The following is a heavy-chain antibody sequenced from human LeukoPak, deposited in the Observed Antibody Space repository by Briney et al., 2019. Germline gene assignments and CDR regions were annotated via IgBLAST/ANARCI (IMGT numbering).Heavy chain of an antibody. J-gene: IGHJ6*04. D-gene: IGHD3-10*01. Sequence: PSETLSLACAVYGGSFSGYYWSWIRQPPGKGLEWIGEINHSGSTNYNPFLKSRVTISGDTSKNQFSLKLSPVTAADTAVYYCARAAGHAGSPYYYYYYGMDVWGNGTTVTVSS. CDR3: ARAAGHAGSPYYYYYYGMDV. V-gene: IGHV4-34*01. CDR1: GGSFSGYY. CDR2: INHSGST.